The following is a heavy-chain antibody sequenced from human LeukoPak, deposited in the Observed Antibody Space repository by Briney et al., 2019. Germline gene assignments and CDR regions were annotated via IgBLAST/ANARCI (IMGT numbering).Heavy chain of an antibody. J-gene: IGHJ4*02. CDR2: IWYDGSNQ. CDR1: GFTFTNYG. Sequence: GGSLRLSCAASGFTFTNYGMHWVRQAPGKGLEWVAVIWYDGSNQYYADSVKGRFTISRDNSKNTLYLQMNSLRAEDTAVYYCSANFDFWGQGTQVTVSS. D-gene: IGHD6-25*01. V-gene: IGHV3-33*01. CDR3: SANFDF.